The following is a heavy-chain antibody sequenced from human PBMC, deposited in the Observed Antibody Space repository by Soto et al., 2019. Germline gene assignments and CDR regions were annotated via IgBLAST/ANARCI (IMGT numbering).Heavy chain of an antibody. V-gene: IGHV2-5*02. Sequence: QITLKESGPTLVKPTQTLTLTCTFSGFSLTTSGASVGWVRQPPGKALEWLALIYWDDAKRYSPSLKSRLTFTKDTPKNQVVLTMTNMDPVDTATSDGAHDNYYASGSLFDNWGQGTLVTVSS. CDR1: GFSLTTSGAS. J-gene: IGHJ4*02. CDR2: IYWDDAK. D-gene: IGHD3-10*01. CDR3: AHDNYYASGSLFDN.